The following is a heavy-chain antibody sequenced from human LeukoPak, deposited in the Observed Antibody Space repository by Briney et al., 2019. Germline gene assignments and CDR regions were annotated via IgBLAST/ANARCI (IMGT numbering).Heavy chain of an antibody. J-gene: IGHJ3*02. CDR1: GFTVSANY. CDR3: ARGAYDSSGYGHAVDI. V-gene: IGHV3-53*01. Sequence: GGSLRLSCAASGFTVSANYMIWVRQAPGKGLEWVSVIYSSGTTYYADSVKGRFSMSRDNSKNTLYLQMNSLRADDTAVYYCARGAYDSSGYGHAVDIWGQGTKVTVSS. CDR2: IYSSGTT. D-gene: IGHD3-22*01.